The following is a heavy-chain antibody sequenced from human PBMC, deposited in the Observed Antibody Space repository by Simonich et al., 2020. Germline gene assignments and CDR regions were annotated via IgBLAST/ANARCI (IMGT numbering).Heavy chain of an antibody. V-gene: IGHV3-21*01. CDR1: GFTCSSYS. CDR3: AREQARGGAFDI. Sequence: EVQLVESGGGLVKTGGSLRLSCAASGFTCSSYSMYWVRTAPVMGRGWVSSISSSSSYIYYADSVKGRFTISRDNAKNSLYLQMNSLRAEDTAVYYCAREQARGGAFDIWGQGTMVTVSS. CDR2: ISSSSSYI. D-gene: IGHD3-16*01. J-gene: IGHJ3*02.